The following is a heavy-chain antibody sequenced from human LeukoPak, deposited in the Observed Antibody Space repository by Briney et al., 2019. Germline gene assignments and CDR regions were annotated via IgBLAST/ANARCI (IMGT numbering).Heavy chain of an antibody. J-gene: IGHJ5*02. Sequence: PSETLSLTCAVYGESMIGHYWTWIRQPPGKRLEWIGEIHHSGGTNSNPSLKNRVTMSIDMSKNQFSLKLNSVPAADTAVYFCARATASGSGRAYDRWAQGNLVPVSS. D-gene: IGHD3-10*01. CDR2: IHHSGGT. CDR1: GESMIGHY. CDR3: ARATASGSGRAYDR. V-gene: IGHV4-34*01.